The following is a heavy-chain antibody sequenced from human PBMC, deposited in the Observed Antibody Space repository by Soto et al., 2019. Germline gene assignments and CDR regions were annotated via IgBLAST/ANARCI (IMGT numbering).Heavy chain of an antibody. CDR3: TRACSGGSCYSTSDFDY. V-gene: IGHV3-73*02. Sequence: EVVLVESGGGLVHPGGSLKLSCAASGFRFTGSALHWVRQAPGKGREWVGLIRNIPNRYATAYAEWLKGRGTISRDDSRSTSYLQVKSLKSEDTAVYFCTRACSGGSCYSTSDFDYWGQGTLVTVSS. J-gene: IGHJ4*02. D-gene: IGHD2-15*01. CDR2: IRNIPNRYAT. CDR1: GFRFTGSA.